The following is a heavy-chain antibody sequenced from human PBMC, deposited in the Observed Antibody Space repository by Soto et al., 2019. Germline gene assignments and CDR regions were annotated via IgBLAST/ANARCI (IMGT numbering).Heavy chain of an antibody. CDR1: GLPFSNAG. CDR3: TTDLRDYDSSGYYMGGV. D-gene: IGHD3-22*01. V-gene: IGHV3-15*07. CDR2: IKTKTHGGTT. Sequence: PGGSLRLSCAASGLPFSNAGMNWVRQAQGKGLDWVGRIKTKTHGGTTDYAAPVKGRFTMSRDDSKKTLYLQMNSLKTEDTAVYFCTTDLRDYDSSGYYMGGVWGQGTTVTVSS. J-gene: IGHJ6*02.